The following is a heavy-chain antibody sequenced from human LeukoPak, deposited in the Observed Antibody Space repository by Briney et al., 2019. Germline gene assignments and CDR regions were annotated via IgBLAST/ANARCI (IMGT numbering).Heavy chain of an antibody. Sequence: SVKVSCKASGGTFSSYAISWARQAPGQGLEWMGGIIPIFGTANYAQKFQGRVTITTDESTSTAYMELSSLRSEDTAVYYCARAARATVTRGWFDPWGQGTLVTVSS. CDR1: GGTFSSYA. CDR2: IIPIFGTA. V-gene: IGHV1-69*05. CDR3: ARAARATVTRGWFDP. J-gene: IGHJ5*02. D-gene: IGHD4-17*01.